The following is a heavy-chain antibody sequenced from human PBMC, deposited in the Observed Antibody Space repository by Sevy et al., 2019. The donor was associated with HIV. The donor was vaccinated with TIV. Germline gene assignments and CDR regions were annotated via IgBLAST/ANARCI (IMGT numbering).Heavy chain of an antibody. D-gene: IGHD2-8*02. CDR1: GGSISSGGYY. CDR3: ARGTGGNTWGLFDY. CDR2: IYYSGST. J-gene: IGHJ4*02. Sequence: SETLSLTCTVSGGSISSGGYYWSWIRQHPGKGLEWIGYIYYSGSTYYNPSLKSRVTISVDTSKNQFSLKLSSVTAADTAVYYCARGTGGNTWGLFDYWGQGTLVTVSS. V-gene: IGHV4-31*03.